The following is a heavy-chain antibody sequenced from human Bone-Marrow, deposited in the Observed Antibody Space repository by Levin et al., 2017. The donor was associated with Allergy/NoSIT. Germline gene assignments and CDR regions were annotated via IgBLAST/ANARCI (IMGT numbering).Heavy chain of an antibody. CDR1: GFTLHNYG. D-gene: IGHD4-17*01. V-gene: IGHV3-21*01. CDR2: ITSYSKYI. Sequence: LGESLKISCAASGFTLHNYGMSWVRQAPGKGLEWVASITSYSKYIEYADAVKGRFIISRDNAKSSLFLEMNSLRVEDTAVYYCARGNGDYSSNWFGPWGQGTLVTVSS. CDR3: ARGNGDYSSNWFGP. J-gene: IGHJ5*02.